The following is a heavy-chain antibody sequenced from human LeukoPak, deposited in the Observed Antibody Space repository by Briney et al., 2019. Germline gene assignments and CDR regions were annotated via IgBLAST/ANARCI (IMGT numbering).Heavy chain of an antibody. J-gene: IGHJ4*02. CDR2: VNWSGGST. D-gene: IGHD1-26*01. CDR1: GFTFDDDV. V-gene: IGHV3-20*04. Sequence: GGSLRLSCAASGFTFDDDVMSWVRHAPGKGLGLVSSVNWSGGSTAYADSVKGRFTISRDNAKNSLYLQMNSLRAEDTALYYCTRGSGSYPDYWGQGTLVTVSS. CDR3: TRGSGSYPDY.